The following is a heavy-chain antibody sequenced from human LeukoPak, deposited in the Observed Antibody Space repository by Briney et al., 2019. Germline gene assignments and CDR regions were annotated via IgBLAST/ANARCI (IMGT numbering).Heavy chain of an antibody. CDR3: AKDTGVQFLEPAF. J-gene: IGHJ4*02. Sequence: PGGSLRLSCAVSGFTFNTDGMYGGRQAPRGGGEGVVGIWFDGSVKHYSHAVKGRFIISRDNTLNTLYLQMNSLRVEDTAIYYCAKDTGVQFLEPAFWGQGTLVTVSS. D-gene: IGHD3-3*01. CDR1: GFTFNTDG. V-gene: IGHV3-33*06. CDR2: IWFDGSVK.